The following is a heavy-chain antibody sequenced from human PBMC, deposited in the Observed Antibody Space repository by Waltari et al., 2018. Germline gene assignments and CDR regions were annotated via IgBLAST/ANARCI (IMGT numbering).Heavy chain of an antibody. D-gene: IGHD3-9*01. CDR2: ISSSSSYI. CDR3: ARDWYYDILTGYYYYYYGMDV. Sequence: EVQLVESGGGLVKPGGSLRLSCAASGFTFSSYSMNWVRQAPGKGLEGVSSISSSSSYIYYADSVKGRFTISRDNAKNSLYLQMNSLRAEDTAVYYCARDWYYDILTGYYYYYYGMDVWGQGTTVTVSS. J-gene: IGHJ6*02. CDR1: GFTFSSYS. V-gene: IGHV3-21*01.